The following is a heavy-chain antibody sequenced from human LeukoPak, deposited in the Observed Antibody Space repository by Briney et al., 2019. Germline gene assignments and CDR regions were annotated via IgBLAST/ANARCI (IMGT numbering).Heavy chain of an antibody. D-gene: IGHD3-10*01. CDR2: VKSRSAGETT. CDR3: TLIQGWGSGSYYRDF. Sequence: PGGSLRLSCAASGFSISNDWMSWVRQAPGKGLEWVARVKSRSAGETTDYAAPVKGRFTISRDDSKNTLYLQMNSLKTEDTAVYYCTLIQGWGSGSYYRDFWGQGTLVTASS. J-gene: IGHJ4*02. CDR1: GFSISNDW. V-gene: IGHV3-15*01.